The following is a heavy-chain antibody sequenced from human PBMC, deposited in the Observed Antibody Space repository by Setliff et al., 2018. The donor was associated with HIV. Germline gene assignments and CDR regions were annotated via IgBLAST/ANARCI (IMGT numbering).Heavy chain of an antibody. CDR1: GFTFSRHT. V-gene: IGHV3-23*01. Sequence: GGSLRLSCVASGFTFSRHTMNWVRQAPGEGLEWVSAILSTGERTFYADSVKGRFTISRDNSKNTVYLQMNSLRAEDTAEYYCAKELAASGLGYFDSWGRGILVTVSS. CDR3: AKELAASGLGYFDS. D-gene: IGHD3-22*01. J-gene: IGHJ4*02. CDR2: ILSTGERT.